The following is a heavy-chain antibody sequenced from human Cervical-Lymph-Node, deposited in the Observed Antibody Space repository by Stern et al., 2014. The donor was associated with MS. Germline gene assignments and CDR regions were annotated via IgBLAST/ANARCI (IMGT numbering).Heavy chain of an antibody. J-gene: IGHJ6*02. V-gene: IGHV1-46*01. CDR2: VNANGGSA. Sequence: VQLVESGAQVKKPGASVKVSCKGSGYTFISYYIQWVRQAPGQGLAWMGVVNANGGSARYAQKFQGRVTMASDTSTSTVSMELSSLRSEDTAVYYCATLYDSSGNYGMEVWGQGTTVIVSS. CDR3: ATLYDSSGNYGMEV. CDR1: GYTFISYY. D-gene: IGHD5/OR15-5a*01.